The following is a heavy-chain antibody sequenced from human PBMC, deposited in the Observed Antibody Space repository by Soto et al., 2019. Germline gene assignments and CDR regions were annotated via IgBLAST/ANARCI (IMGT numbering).Heavy chain of an antibody. D-gene: IGHD6-25*01. Sequence: LVESLNISCKGSGYSFTNYWIGWVRQMPGKGLEWMGIIYVGDSDTRYSPSFQGQFTISADKSVTTAYLQWSSLKASASAMYYCARLQAGGAAIGHYWAQGTLVPVSS. CDR2: IYVGDSDT. CDR1: GYSFTNYW. CDR3: ARLQAGGAAIGHY. J-gene: IGHJ4*02. V-gene: IGHV5-51*01.